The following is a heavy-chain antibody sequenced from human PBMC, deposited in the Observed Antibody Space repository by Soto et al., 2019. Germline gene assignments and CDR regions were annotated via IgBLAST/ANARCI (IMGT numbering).Heavy chain of an antibody. V-gene: IGHV4-30-4*08. D-gene: IGHD2-8*01. CDR3: VRDLANGYTGNV. J-gene: IGHJ3*01. Sequence: TLSLTCSVSGAIVTSGENYWSWVRQHPGKGLEWIGYIYDSGVTNYTPALKSRVTLSLDRPNNEVSLKLRSVTAAGTAVYFCVRDLANGYTGNVWGHG. CDR1: GAIVTSGENY. CDR2: IYDSGVT.